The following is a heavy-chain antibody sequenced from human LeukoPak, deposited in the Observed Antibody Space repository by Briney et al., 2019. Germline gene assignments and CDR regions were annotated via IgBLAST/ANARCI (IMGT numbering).Heavy chain of an antibody. V-gene: IGHV4-38-2*02. CDR2: IYHSGNT. CDR1: GYSISSGHY. Sequence: SETLSLTCAVSGYSISSGHYWAWVRQPPGKGLEWIGRIYHSGNTYYNPSLKSRVSISVDPSKNQFSLKLTSMTAADTAVYYCARDLRYYFDSSGYFYLGFDYWGQGTLVTVSS. D-gene: IGHD3-22*01. CDR3: ARDLRYYFDSSGYFYLGFDY. J-gene: IGHJ4*02.